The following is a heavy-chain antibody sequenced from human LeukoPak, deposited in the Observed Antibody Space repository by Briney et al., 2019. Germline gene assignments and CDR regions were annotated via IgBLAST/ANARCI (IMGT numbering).Heavy chain of an antibody. V-gene: IGHV4-38-2*01. Sequence: PSETLSLTCAVSVYSISTGYYWGWIRQPPGKGLEWIGIIYQSGSTFYNPSLRTRVTISVDTSKNQFSLNLSSVTAADTAVYYCARIFGSGNENYFYYMDVWGKGTTVTVSS. J-gene: IGHJ6*03. CDR1: VYSISTGYY. CDR2: IYQSGST. CDR3: ARIFGSGNENYFYYMDV. D-gene: IGHD3-10*01.